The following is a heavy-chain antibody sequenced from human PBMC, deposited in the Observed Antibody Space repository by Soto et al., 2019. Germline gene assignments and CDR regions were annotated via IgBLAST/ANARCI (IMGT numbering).Heavy chain of an antibody. CDR2: ISYDGSNR. CDR1: GFTFSCYG. J-gene: IGHJ4*02. D-gene: IGHD3-22*01. CDR3: AKDTYYHDTSGYYIFDS. Sequence: QVQLVESGGGVVQPGRSLRLSCAASGFTFSCYGMHWVRQAPGKGLEWVAHISYDGSNRHYTDSVKGRFTISRDSSKNTLYLQMDSLSGEDAAVYYCAKDTYYHDTSGYYIFDSWGQGTLVTVSS. V-gene: IGHV3-30*18.